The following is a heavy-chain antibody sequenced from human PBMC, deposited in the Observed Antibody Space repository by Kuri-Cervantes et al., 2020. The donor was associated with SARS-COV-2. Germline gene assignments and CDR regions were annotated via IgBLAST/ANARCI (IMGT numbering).Heavy chain of an antibody. Sequence: SETLSLTCTVSGGSISSYYWSWIRQPPGKGLEWIGYIYYSGSTNYNPSLKSRVTISVDTSKNQFSLKLSSVTAADTAVYYCARGNWELRNWYFDLWGRGTLVTVSS. V-gene: IGHV4-59*01. D-gene: IGHD1-26*01. CDR1: GGSISSYY. CDR2: IYYSGST. J-gene: IGHJ2*01. CDR3: ARGNWELRNWYFDL.